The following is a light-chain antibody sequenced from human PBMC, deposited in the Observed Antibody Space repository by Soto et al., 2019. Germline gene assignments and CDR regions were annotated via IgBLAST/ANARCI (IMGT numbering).Light chain of an antibody. CDR2: EAT. Sequence: QSALTQPASVSGSPGQSITISCTGTRSDVGGYNYVSWYQHHPGKAPKLLIYEATNRPAEASNRFSGSKSGITASLTISGLQSEDEADYYCSSYTSRSTVIFGGGTKVTVL. CDR1: RSDVGGYNY. V-gene: IGLV2-14*01. J-gene: IGLJ2*01. CDR3: SSYTSRSTVI.